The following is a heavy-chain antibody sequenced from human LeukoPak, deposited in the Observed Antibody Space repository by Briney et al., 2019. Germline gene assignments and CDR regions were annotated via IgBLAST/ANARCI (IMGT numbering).Heavy chain of an antibody. CDR2: INTNTGNP. CDR3: ARGGFRGGVTYYYDSSGPRGI. V-gene: IGHV7-4-1*02. Sequence: ASVKVSCKASGYTFTSYAMNWVRQAPGQGLEWMGWINTNTGNPTYAQGFTGRFVFFLDTSVSTAYLQISSLKAEDTAVYYCARGGFRGGVTYYYDSSGPRGIWGQGTMVTVSS. J-gene: IGHJ3*02. CDR1: GYTFTSYA. D-gene: IGHD3-22*01.